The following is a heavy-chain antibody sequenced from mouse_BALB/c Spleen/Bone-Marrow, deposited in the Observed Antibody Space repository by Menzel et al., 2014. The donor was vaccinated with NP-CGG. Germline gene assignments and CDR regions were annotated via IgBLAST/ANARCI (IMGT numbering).Heavy chain of an antibody. V-gene: IGHV4-1*02. CDR2: INPDSSTI. D-gene: IGHD1-2*01. CDR3: ASVHYYNFFGY. J-gene: IGHJ3*02. CDR1: GFDFSRYW. Sequence: DVKLQESGGGLVQPGGSLKLSCAASGFDFSRYWMSWVRQAPGKGLEWIGEINPDSSTINYTPSLKDKFIISRDNAKNTLYQQKSKVRTEDTAVYGCASVHYYNFFGYGGHGSLGTRSA.